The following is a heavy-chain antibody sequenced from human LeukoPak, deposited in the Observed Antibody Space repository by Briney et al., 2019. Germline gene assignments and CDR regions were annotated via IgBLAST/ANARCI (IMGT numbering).Heavy chain of an antibody. CDR2: IYSGGTT. Sequence: GGSLRLSCAASGFTVSSNYMSWVRQAPGKGLEWVSVIYSGGTTYYADSVKGRFTISRDNSKNTLYLQMNSLRAEDTAVFYCAKSVTQSTSYFDYWGQGLLVIVSS. V-gene: IGHV3-53*01. CDR3: AKSVTQSTSYFDY. D-gene: IGHD2-21*02. CDR1: GFTVSSNY. J-gene: IGHJ4*02.